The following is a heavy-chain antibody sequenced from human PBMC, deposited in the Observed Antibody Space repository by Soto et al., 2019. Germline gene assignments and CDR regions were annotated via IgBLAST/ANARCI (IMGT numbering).Heavy chain of an antibody. CDR1: GFTFSSYS. Sequence: GGSLRLSCAASGFTFSSYSMNWVRQAPGKGLEWVSYISSSSSTIYYADSVKGRFTISRDNAKNTLYLQMNSLRTEDTAVYYCARALDFWSAYFDYWGQGSLVTVSS. V-gene: IGHV3-48*04. J-gene: IGHJ4*02. CDR3: ARALDFWSAYFDY. D-gene: IGHD3-3*01. CDR2: ISSSSSTI.